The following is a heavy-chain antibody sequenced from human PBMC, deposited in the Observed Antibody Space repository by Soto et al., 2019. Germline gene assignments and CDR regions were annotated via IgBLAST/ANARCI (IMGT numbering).Heavy chain of an antibody. J-gene: IGHJ4*02. V-gene: IGHV4-59*01. Sequence: SETLSLTCTVSGGSISSYYWSWIRQPPGKGLEWIGYIYYSGSTNYNPSLKSRVTISVDTSKNQFSLKLSSVTAADTAVYYCARGPALIAAAGTEMFDYWAREPWSPSPQ. CDR1: GGSISSYY. CDR3: ARGPALIAAAGTEMFDY. D-gene: IGHD6-13*01. CDR2: IYYSGST.